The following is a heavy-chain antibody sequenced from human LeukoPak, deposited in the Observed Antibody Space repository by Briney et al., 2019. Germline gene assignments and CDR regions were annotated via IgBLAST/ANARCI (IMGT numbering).Heavy chain of an antibody. CDR3: ARTANPYCSSTSCYTSGRGFFDY. CDR1: GGSISSSSYY. CDR2: IYYSGST. D-gene: IGHD2-2*02. J-gene: IGHJ4*02. Sequence: SETLSLTCTVSGGSISSSSYYWGWIRQPPGKGLEWIGSIYYSGSTYYNLSLKSRVTISVDTSKNQFSLKLSSVTAADTAVYYCARTANPYCSSTSCYTSGRGFFDYWGQGTLVTVSS. V-gene: IGHV4-39*07.